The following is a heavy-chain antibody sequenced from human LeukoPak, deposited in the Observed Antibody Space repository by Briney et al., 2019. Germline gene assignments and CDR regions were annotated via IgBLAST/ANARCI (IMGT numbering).Heavy chain of an antibody. V-gene: IGHV1-69*13. D-gene: IGHD2-2*01. Sequence: GASVKVSCKSSGGTFSSYAISWVRQAPGQGLEWMGGIIPIFGTANYAQKFQGRVTITADESTSTAYMELSSLRSEDTAVYYCAREGPAASFDYWGQGTLVTVSS. CDR3: AREGPAASFDY. CDR1: GGTFSSYA. CDR2: IIPIFGTA. J-gene: IGHJ4*02.